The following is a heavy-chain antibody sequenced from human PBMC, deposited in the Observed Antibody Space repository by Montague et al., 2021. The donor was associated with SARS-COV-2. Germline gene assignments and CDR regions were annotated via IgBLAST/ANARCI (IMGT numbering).Heavy chain of an antibody. J-gene: IGHJ4*02. CDR3: ARAPVAHITIFGVVTSFDY. D-gene: IGHD3-3*01. Sequence: ETLSLTCTVSGGSISSYYWSWIRQPPGKGLEWIGYIYYSGSTNYNPSLKSRVTISVGTSKNQFSLKLSSVTAADTAVYYCARAPVAHITIFGVVTSFDYWGQGTLVTVSS. CDR1: GGSISSYY. CDR2: IYYSGST. V-gene: IGHV4-59*01.